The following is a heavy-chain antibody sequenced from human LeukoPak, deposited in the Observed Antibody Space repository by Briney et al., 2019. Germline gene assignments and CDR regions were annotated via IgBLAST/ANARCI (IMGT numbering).Heavy chain of an antibody. Sequence: GASVKVSCKASGYTFTSYGIGWVRQAPGQGLEWMGWISAYNGNTNYAQKLQGRVTMTRTTTTNTAYMELSGLRFDDTAVYYCARGGNTKIDFWGQGTLVTVSS. D-gene: IGHD1/OR15-1a*01. CDR3: ARGGNTKIDF. V-gene: IGHV1-18*01. CDR1: GYTFTSYG. CDR2: ISAYNGNT. J-gene: IGHJ4*02.